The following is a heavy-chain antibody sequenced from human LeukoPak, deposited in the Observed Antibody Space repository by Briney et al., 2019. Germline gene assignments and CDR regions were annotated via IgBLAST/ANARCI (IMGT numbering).Heavy chain of an antibody. Sequence: SETLSLTCTVSGGSISSYYWSWIRQPPGKGLEWIGYIYYSGSTNYNPSLKSRVTISVGTSKNQFSLKLSSVTAADTAVYYCARDQGRDYGFWSGYYSNWFDPWGQGTLVAVSS. CDR1: GGSISSYY. J-gene: IGHJ5*02. CDR3: ARDQGRDYGFWSGYYSNWFDP. CDR2: IYYSGST. D-gene: IGHD3-3*01. V-gene: IGHV4-59*01.